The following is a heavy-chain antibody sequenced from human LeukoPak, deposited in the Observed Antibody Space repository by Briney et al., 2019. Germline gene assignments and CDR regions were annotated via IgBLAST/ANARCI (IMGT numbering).Heavy chain of an antibody. J-gene: IGHJ6*02. CDR3: ARARYCSSTSCYSSYYYGMDV. Sequence: PGGSLRLSCAASGFTFSSYWMSWVRQAPGKGLEWVANIKQEGREKYYVDSVKGPLTISRANAKNSLYLQMNSLRAEDTAVYYCARARYCSSTSCYSSYYYGMDVWGQGTTVTVSS. CDR2: IKQEGREK. V-gene: IGHV3-7*01. D-gene: IGHD2-2*01. CDR1: GFTFSSYW.